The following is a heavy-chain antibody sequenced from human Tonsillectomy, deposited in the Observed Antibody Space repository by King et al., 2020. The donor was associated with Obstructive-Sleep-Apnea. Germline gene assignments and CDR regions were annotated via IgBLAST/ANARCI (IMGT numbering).Heavy chain of an antibody. CDR3: ARGVGTVTIHY. CDR1: GFTFSNYS. D-gene: IGHD4-17*01. J-gene: IGHJ4*02. V-gene: IGHV3-48*04. Sequence: VQLVESGGGLVQPGGSLRLSCAASGFTFSNYSMNWVRQAPGKGLEWVSYISSSSSTIYYADSVKGRFTISRDNAKNSLYLQMNSLRAEDTAVYYCARGVGTVTIHYWGQGTLVTVSS. CDR2: ISSSSSTI.